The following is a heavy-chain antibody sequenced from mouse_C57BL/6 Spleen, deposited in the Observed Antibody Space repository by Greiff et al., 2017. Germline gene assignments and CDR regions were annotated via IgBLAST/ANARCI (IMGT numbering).Heavy chain of an antibody. D-gene: IGHD2-1*01. CDR2: IDPSDSYT. CDR3: AIRSGVYGSFFAY. Sequence: VQLQQPGAELVKPGASVKLSCKASGYTFTSYWMQWVKQRPGQGLEWIGEIDPSDSYTNYNQKFKGKATLTVDKSSSTAYMNLSSLTSEVSAVYYCAIRSGVYGSFFAYWGQGTLVTVSA. CDR1: GYTFTSYW. J-gene: IGHJ3*01. V-gene: IGHV1-50*01.